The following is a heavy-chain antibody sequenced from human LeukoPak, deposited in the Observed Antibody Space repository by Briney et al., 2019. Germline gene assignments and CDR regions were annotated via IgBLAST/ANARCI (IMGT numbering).Heavy chain of an antibody. CDR2: MNPNSGNT. CDR1: GYTFTSYD. D-gene: IGHD6-13*01. Sequence: RASVKVSCKASGYTFTSYDINWVRQATGQGLEWMGWMNPNSGNTGYAQKFQGRVTMTRNTSISTAYMELSSLRSEDTAVYYCARGPYSSSWYNRFDPWGQGTLVTVSS. CDR3: ARGPYSSSWYNRFDP. J-gene: IGHJ5*02. V-gene: IGHV1-8*01.